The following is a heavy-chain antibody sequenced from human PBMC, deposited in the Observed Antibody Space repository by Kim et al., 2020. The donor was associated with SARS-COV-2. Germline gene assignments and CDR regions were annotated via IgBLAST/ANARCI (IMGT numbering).Heavy chain of an antibody. CDR3: ARVRPDGYDYGFDC. D-gene: IGHD4-17*01. V-gene: IGHV1-18*04. CDR2: ISAYNGNI. J-gene: IGHJ4*02. Sequence: ASVKVSCKASGYTFTSYGMSWVRQAPGQGLEWMGWISAYNGNIDYAQRVQGRVTMTTDTSTRTAYMELRSLRSDDTAVYYCARVRPDGYDYGFDCWGQGTLVTVSS. CDR1: GYTFTSYG.